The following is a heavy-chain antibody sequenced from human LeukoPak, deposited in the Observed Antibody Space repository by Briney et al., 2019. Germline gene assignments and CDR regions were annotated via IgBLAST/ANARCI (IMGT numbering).Heavy chain of an antibody. V-gene: IGHV4-59*01. CDR2: VYYTGST. D-gene: IGHD3-22*01. CDR1: GDSISNYY. CDR3: ARDYNGSGYYWWFDP. Sequence: ASETLSLTCTVSGDSISNYYWSWIRQPPGKGLEWIGYVYYTGSTNYNPSLKSRVTISVDTSKNQFSLKLSSVTAADTAVYYCARDYNGSGYYWWFDPWGQGTLVTVSS. J-gene: IGHJ5*02.